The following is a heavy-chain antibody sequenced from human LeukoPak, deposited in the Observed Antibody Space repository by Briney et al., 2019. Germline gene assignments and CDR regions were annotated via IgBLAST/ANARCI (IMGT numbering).Heavy chain of an antibody. V-gene: IGHV3-23*01. J-gene: IGHJ6*02. Sequence: GGSLRLSCAASGFTFSSYAMSWVRQAPGKGLEWVSAISGSGGSTYYADSVKGRFTISRDNSKNTLYLQMNSLRAEDTAVYYCARDHSGYCSGGSCYGRAYYYYGMDVWGQGTTVTVSS. CDR3: ARDHSGYCSGGSCYGRAYYYYGMDV. CDR1: GFTFSSYA. CDR2: ISGSGGST. D-gene: IGHD2-15*01.